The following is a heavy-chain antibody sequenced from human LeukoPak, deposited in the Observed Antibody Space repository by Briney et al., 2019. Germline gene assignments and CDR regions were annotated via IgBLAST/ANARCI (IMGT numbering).Heavy chain of an antibody. CDR2: ICSSGSA. Sequence: SQTLSLTCTVSGGSISSGVYCWSWIRQRPGEGLQWIGYICSSGSAYYNPSLKSRVTMSIDTSNNQFSLKLNSVTAADTAVYYCARDGGGSLYGMDVWGQGTTVTVSS. CDR3: ARDGGGSLYGMDV. D-gene: IGHD2-15*01. CDR1: GGSISSGVYC. J-gene: IGHJ6*02. V-gene: IGHV4-31*03.